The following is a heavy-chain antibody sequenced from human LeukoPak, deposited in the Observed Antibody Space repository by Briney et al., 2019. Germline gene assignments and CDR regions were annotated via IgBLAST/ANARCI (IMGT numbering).Heavy chain of an antibody. CDR1: GFTFSSYA. D-gene: IGHD2-21*02. V-gene: IGHV3-30-3*01. CDR2: ISYDGSNK. CDR3: ARGKHIVVVTAIRRRDAFDI. J-gene: IGHJ3*02. Sequence: GRSLRLSCAASGFTFSSYAMHWVRQAPGEGLEWVAVISYDGSNKYYADSVKGRFTISRDNSKNTLYLQMNSLRAEDTAVYYCARGKHIVVVTAIRRRDAFDIWGQGTMVTVSS.